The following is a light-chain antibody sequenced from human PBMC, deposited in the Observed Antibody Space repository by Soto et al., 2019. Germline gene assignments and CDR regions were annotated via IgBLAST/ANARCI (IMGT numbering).Light chain of an antibody. CDR2: DAS. CDR1: QDISNY. CDR3: QQYENLLYT. Sequence: DIQMTQSPSSLSASVGDRVTITCQASQDISNYLNWYQQKPGKAPKLLVYDASNLETGVPSRFSGSGSETDFTFTISSLQPEDIATYYCQQYENLLYTFGQGTKLEIK. V-gene: IGKV1-33*01. J-gene: IGKJ2*01.